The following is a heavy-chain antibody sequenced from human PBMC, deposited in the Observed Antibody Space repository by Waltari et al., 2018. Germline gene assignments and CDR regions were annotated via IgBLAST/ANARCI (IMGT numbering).Heavy chain of an antibody. Sequence: EVQLVESGGGLVQPGGSRRLSCEASGISFSSFWMTWVRQAPGKGLEWVANIKQDGSEEYYVDSVKGRFTISKDNAKNSLYLQMNSLRAEDTAVYFCARERRGQSGWYYFDFWGQGSLVTVSS. J-gene: IGHJ4*02. CDR3: ARERRGQSGWYYFDF. CDR1: GISFSSFW. V-gene: IGHV3-7*01. CDR2: IKQDGSEE. D-gene: IGHD6-19*01.